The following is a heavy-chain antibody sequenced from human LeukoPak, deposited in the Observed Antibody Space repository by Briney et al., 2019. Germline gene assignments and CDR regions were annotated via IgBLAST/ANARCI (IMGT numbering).Heavy chain of an antibody. V-gene: IGHV4-59*12. J-gene: IGHJ4*02. Sequence: SETLSLTCTDSGGSISSYYWSWIRQPPGKGLEWIGYIYYSGSTNYNPSLKSRVTISVDTSKNQLSLKLTSVTAADTAVYYCARYRSSDYYFDYWGQGTLVTVSS. CDR3: ARYRSSDYYFDY. CDR1: GGSISSYY. CDR2: IYYSGST. D-gene: IGHD2-2*01.